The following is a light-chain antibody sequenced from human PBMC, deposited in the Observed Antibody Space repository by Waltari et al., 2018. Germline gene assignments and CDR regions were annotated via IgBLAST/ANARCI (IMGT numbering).Light chain of an antibody. CDR2: GAS. V-gene: IGKV3D-15*01. Sequence: EIVMTQSPATLSVSPGESATLSCRASQRVSNNLAWYQQKPGQTPRLLIYGASIRATGIPARFSGSGSGTEFTLTISSLQSEDFAVYYCHQYNRWPRTFGQGTKVEIK. CDR3: HQYNRWPRT. CDR1: QRVSNN. J-gene: IGKJ1*01.